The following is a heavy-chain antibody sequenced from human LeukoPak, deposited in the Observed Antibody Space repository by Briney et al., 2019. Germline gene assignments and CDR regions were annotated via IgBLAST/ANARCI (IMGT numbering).Heavy chain of an antibody. D-gene: IGHD3-22*01. CDR1: GYTFTSYG. J-gene: IGHJ4*02. CDR3: ARDQHYYDSSGYYLGLD. Sequence: ASVKVSCKASGYTFTSYGISWVRQAPGQGREWMGWISAYNGNTNYAQKLQGRVTMTTDTSTSTAYMELRSLRSDDTAVYSCARDQHYYDSSGYYLGLDWGQGTLVTVSS. V-gene: IGHV1-18*01. CDR2: ISAYNGNT.